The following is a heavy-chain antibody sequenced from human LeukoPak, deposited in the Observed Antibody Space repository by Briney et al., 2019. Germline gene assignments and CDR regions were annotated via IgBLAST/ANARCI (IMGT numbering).Heavy chain of an antibody. D-gene: IGHD5-24*01. CDR1: GYSISSGYY. J-gene: IGHJ4*02. CDR3: ASVEMAT. Sequence: SETLSLTCTVSGYSISSGYYWGWIRQPPGKGLEWIGSIYHSGSTYYNPSLKSRVTISVDTSKNQFSLKLSSVTAADTAVYYCASVEMATWGQGTLVTVSS. CDR2: IYHSGST. V-gene: IGHV4-38-2*02.